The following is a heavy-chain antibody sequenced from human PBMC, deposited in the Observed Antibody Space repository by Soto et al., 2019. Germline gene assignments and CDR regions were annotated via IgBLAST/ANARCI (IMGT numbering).Heavy chain of an antibody. CDR1: GFTFSSYA. CDR3: AREGGATSFDFDY. J-gene: IGHJ4*02. D-gene: IGHD1-26*01. Sequence: GGSLRLSCAASGFTFSSYAIHWVRQAPGKGLEWVAVISYDGSNKYYADSVKGRFTISRDNSKNTLYLQMNSLRAEDTAVYYCAREGGATSFDFDYWGQGTLVTVSS. V-gene: IGHV3-30-3*01. CDR2: ISYDGSNK.